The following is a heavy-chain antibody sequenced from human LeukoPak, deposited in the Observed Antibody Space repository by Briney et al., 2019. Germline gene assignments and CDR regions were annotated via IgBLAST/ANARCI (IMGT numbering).Heavy chain of an antibody. CDR3: AKDISPSIVGATIGY. J-gene: IGHJ4*02. D-gene: IGHD1-26*01. Sequence: GGSLRLSCAASGFTFSSYEMNWVRQAPGKGLEWVSYISSSGSTIYYADSVKGRFTISRDNAKNSLYLQMNSLRAEDTALYYCAKDISPSIVGATIGYWGQGTLVTVSS. V-gene: IGHV3-48*03. CDR1: GFTFSSYE. CDR2: ISSSGSTI.